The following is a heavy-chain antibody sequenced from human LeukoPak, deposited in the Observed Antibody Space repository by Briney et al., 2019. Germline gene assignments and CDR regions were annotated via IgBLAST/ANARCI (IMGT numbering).Heavy chain of an antibody. CDR1: GFSFSNYW. CDR2: INGDGSST. Sequence: GALRLSCAASGFSFSNYWMHWVRQPPGKGLVWVSRINGDGSSTYYADSVKGRFTISRDNSKNTLYLQMNSLRAEDTAVYYCAKWGTMIVVVIGFDYWGQGTLVTVSS. D-gene: IGHD3-22*01. CDR3: AKWGTMIVVVIGFDY. J-gene: IGHJ4*02. V-gene: IGHV3-74*01.